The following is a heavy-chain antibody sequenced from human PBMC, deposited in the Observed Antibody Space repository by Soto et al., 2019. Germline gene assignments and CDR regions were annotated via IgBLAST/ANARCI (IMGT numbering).Heavy chain of an antibody. CDR2: ISAYNGNT. CDR3: ARDPRNYYDSSGPPHTWFDP. J-gene: IGHJ5*02. V-gene: IGHV1-18*01. Sequence: GASVKVSCKASGYTFTSYCISWVRHAPGRGLEWMGWISAYNGNTNYAQKLQGRVTMTTDTSTSTAYMELRSLRSDDTAVYYCARDPRNYYDSSGPPHTWFDPWGQGTLVTVSS. CDR1: GYTFTSYC. D-gene: IGHD3-22*01.